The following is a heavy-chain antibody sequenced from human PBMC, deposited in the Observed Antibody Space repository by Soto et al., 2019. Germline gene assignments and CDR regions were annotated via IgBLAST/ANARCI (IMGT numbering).Heavy chain of an antibody. Sequence: QVQLVQSGAEVKKPGASVKVSCKASGYTFTSYDINWVRQATGQGLEWMGWMNPNSGNTGYAQKFRARVTMTRNTSISTAYMALSSLRSEDTAVYYCARERTGPASMDVWGQGTTVTVSS. D-gene: IGHD1-1*01. CDR2: MNPNSGNT. J-gene: IGHJ6*02. V-gene: IGHV1-8*01. CDR1: GYTFTSYD. CDR3: ARERTGPASMDV.